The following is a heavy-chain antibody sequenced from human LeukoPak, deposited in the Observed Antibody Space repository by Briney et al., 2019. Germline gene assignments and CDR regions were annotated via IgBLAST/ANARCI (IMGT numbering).Heavy chain of an antibody. Sequence: GGSLRLSCAASGFTFGAYWMTWVRQAPGQGLEWVAVISYDGSNKYYADSVKGRFTISRDNSKNTLYLQMNSLRAEDTAVYYCARDFWSGYYGMDVWGQGTTVTVSS. J-gene: IGHJ6*02. V-gene: IGHV3-30-3*01. CDR2: ISYDGSNK. D-gene: IGHD3-3*01. CDR1: GFTFGAYW. CDR3: ARDFWSGYYGMDV.